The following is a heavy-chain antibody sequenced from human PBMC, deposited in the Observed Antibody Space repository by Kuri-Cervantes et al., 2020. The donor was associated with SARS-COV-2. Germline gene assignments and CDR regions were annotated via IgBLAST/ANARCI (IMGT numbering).Heavy chain of an antibody. CDR2: IITYSGHT. Sequence: ASVKVSCKASGYAFTGYGISWVRQAPGQGLEWMGWIITYSGHTNYAQKFQGRVTMTRDTSTSTAYMELRSLRSDDTAVYYCARDYCGGDCYSGTEAMLDFWGQGALVTVSS. V-gene: IGHV1-18*04. CDR1: GYAFTGYG. CDR3: ARDYCGGDCYSGTEAMLDF. J-gene: IGHJ4*02. D-gene: IGHD2-21*02.